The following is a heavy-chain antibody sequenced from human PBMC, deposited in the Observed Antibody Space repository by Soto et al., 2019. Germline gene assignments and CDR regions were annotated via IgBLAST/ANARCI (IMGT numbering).Heavy chain of an antibody. D-gene: IGHD1-7*01. CDR1: GYXSGAYL. J-gene: IGHJ4*02. CDR3: ARGGIIGTPPDY. V-gene: IGHV5-51*01. CDR2: IFPGDSDT. Sequence: EXLKSSCQCSGYXSGAYLVVWVRQMPGKGLEFMGIIFPGDSDTRYRPSFQGQVTISVDTYINTAYLQWNSMKTSDKAMYFCARGGIIGTPPDYWGQGTQATVSS.